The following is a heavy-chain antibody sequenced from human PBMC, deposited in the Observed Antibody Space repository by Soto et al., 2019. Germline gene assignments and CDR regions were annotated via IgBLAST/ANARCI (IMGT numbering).Heavy chain of an antibody. D-gene: IGHD3-22*01. J-gene: IGHJ4*02. Sequence: WXSVKVSCKASVYTFTSDYINWVRQAPGQGLEWMGMIHTSGGSTTYAQKFQGRVTMTRDTSTNTVYMELGSLKSEDTAVYYCARSAYYYDSSANFEYWGQGTLVTVSS. CDR2: IHTSGGST. V-gene: IGHV1-46*01. CDR3: ARSAYYYDSSANFEY. CDR1: VYTFTSDY.